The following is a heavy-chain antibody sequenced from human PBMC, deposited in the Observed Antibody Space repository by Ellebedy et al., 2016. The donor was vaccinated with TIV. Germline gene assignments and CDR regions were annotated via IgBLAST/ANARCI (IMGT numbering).Heavy chain of an antibody. CDR1: GYTLTELS. CDR2: INPSGGST. V-gene: IGHV1-46*01. CDR3: ARVRVYDFWSCYSYGKDV. J-gene: IGHJ6*02. Sequence: AASVKVSCKVSGYTLTELSMHCPRQAPGQGLEWMGLINPSGGSTSYAQKFQGRVTMTRDTSTSTVYMELSSLRSEDPAVYYCARVRVYDFWSCYSYGKDVWGQGTTVTVSS. D-gene: IGHD3-3*01.